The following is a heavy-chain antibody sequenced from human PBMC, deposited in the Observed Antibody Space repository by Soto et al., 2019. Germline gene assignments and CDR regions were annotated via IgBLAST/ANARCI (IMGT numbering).Heavy chain of an antibody. Sequence: GGSLRLSCAASGFTFSSYEMNWVRQAPGKWLEWVSYISSSGSTIYYADSVKGRFTISRDNAKNSLYLQMSSLRAEDTAVYYCARDPVTMVRGVQYYYYGMDVWGQGXTVTVYS. V-gene: IGHV3-48*03. CDR2: ISSSGSTI. J-gene: IGHJ6*02. D-gene: IGHD3-10*01. CDR1: GFTFSSYE. CDR3: ARDPVTMVRGVQYYYYGMDV.